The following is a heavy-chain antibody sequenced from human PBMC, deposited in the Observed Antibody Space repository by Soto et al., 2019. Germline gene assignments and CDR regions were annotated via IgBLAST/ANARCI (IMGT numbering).Heavy chain of an antibody. CDR2: IFVYSGQT. CDR3: SSDRPDTAIGWFA. D-gene: IGHD2-15*01. V-gene: IGHV1-58*02. Sequence: SVKVSCKASGFDFISCGIQWVRQAHGGRLEWVGGIFVYSGQTHYVQKFQDRVTITRDTSTGTAYIEMTSVSSEDTAVYYCSSDRPDTAIGWFAWGQGTTVTVSS. CDR1: GFDFISCG. J-gene: IGHJ6*02.